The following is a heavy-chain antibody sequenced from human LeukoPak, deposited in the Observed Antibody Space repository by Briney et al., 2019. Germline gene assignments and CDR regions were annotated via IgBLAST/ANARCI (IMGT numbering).Heavy chain of an antibody. J-gene: IGHJ4*02. CDR1: GYTFTSYD. CDR3: ARGHSELGMGAYYFDY. V-gene: IGHV1-8*03. CDR2: MNPNSGNT. Sequence: ASVKVSCKASGYTFTSYDINWVRQATGQGLEWMGWMNPNSGNTGYAQKFQGRVTITRNTSISTAYMELSSLRSEDTAVYYCARGHSELGMGAYYFDYWGQGTLVTVSS. D-gene: IGHD7-27*01.